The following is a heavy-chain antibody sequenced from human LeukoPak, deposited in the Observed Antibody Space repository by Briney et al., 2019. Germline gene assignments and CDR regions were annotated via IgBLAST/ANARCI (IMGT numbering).Heavy chain of an antibody. Sequence: GGSLTLSCAASGFTFTNYAMNWVRQAPGKGLEWVSQISGSGGETYYADSVQGRFTIFRDSSENTLYLQMNSLRAEDTAVYYCVKRSRDGYNSPLDIWGQGTLVTVSS. J-gene: IGHJ4*01. CDR3: VKRSRDGYNSPLDI. V-gene: IGHV3-23*01. CDR2: ISGSGGET. CDR1: GFTFTNYA. D-gene: IGHD5-24*01.